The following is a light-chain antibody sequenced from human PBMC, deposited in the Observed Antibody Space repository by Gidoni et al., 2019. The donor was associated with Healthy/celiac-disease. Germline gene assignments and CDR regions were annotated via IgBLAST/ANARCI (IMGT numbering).Light chain of an antibody. CDR1: QSVSSY. CDR2: AAS. V-gene: IGKV3-11*01. Sequence: EMVFTQSPATLSLSPGERATLSCRASQSVSSYLAWYQQKPGQAPRLLIYAASNRATGIPARFSGSGSGTDFTLTISSLEPEDCAVYYCQQRSNWPPFFGGGTKVEIK. CDR3: QQRSNWPPF. J-gene: IGKJ4*01.